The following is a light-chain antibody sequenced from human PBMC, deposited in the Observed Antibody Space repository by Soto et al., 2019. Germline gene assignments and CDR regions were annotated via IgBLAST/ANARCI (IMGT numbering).Light chain of an antibody. V-gene: IGLV2-23*03. CDR1: SSDVGSYDL. Sequence: QSALTQPASVSGSPGQSITISCTGTSSDVGSYDLVSWYQQHPGKAPKLMIYEGSKRPSGVSNRFSGSKSGNTASLTISGLQAEDEADYYCCSYAAITTFVFGGGTKLTVL. CDR3: CSYAAITTFV. CDR2: EGS. J-gene: IGLJ2*01.